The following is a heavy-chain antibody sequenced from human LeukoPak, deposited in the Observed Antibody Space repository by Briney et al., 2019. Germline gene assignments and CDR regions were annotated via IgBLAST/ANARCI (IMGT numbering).Heavy chain of an antibody. D-gene: IGHD5-24*01. CDR2: IDNSGNT. Sequence: PSETLSLTCTVSGVSISNYYWSWIRQPPGKGPEWIGYIDNSGNTNYNPSLKSRVTISVDTSKNQFSLELRSVTAADTAVYYCARHKGGYNPYLLDYWGQGTLVTVSS. CDR3: ARHKGGYNPYLLDY. J-gene: IGHJ4*02. V-gene: IGHV4-59*08. CDR1: GVSISNYY.